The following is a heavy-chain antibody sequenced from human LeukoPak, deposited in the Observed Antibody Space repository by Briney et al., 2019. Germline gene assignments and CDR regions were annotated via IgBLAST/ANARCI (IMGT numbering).Heavy chain of an antibody. Sequence: GGSLRLSCAASGFTFSSYGMSWVRQAPGKGLEWVSAISGNGGDTFYADSVKGRFTISRDNSKNTLYLQMNSLRAEDTAVYYCAKDELPARYCSSTSCYSFWDYWGQGTLVTVSS. CDR2: ISGNGGDT. D-gene: IGHD2-2*01. V-gene: IGHV3-23*01. CDR1: GFTFSSYG. CDR3: AKDELPARYCSSTSCYSFWDY. J-gene: IGHJ4*02.